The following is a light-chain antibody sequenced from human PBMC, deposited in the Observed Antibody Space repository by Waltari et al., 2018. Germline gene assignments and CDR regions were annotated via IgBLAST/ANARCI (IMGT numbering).Light chain of an antibody. V-gene: IGLV2-14*03. CDR3: CSYTTTLTYV. Sequence: SALTQSASVSGSPGQSIASSCTGTSGDIGAHHHHSWDQQSPGKAPKLSIYDVSKRPSVVSDRFSGSKSGNTASLTISGLQAEDEADYYCCSYTTTLTYVFGSGTKVTVL. CDR1: SGDIGAHHH. J-gene: IGLJ1*01. CDR2: DVS.